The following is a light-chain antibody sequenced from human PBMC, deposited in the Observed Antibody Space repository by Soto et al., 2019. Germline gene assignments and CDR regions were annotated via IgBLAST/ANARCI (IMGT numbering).Light chain of an antibody. CDR2: DVS. CDR3: CSYAGSHTYVV. CDR1: SSDVGGYNY. V-gene: IGLV2-11*01. J-gene: IGLJ2*01. Sequence: QSALTQPRSVSGSPGQSVTISCTGTSSDVGGYNYVSWYQQHPGKAPKVMIYDVSKRPSGVPDRFSGSKSGNTASLTISGLQAEDEADYYCCSYAGSHTYVVFGGGTQLTVL.